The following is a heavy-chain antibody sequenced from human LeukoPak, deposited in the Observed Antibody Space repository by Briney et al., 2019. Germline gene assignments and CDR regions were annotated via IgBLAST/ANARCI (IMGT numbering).Heavy chain of an antibody. V-gene: IGHV3-7*01. CDR2: IKQGGSEI. D-gene: IGHD4-11*01. J-gene: IGHJ4*02. CDR1: GSTFSRFW. Sequence: PGGSLRLSCTASGSTFSRFWMSWVRQAPGKGLEYVALIKQGGSEIYHMDSVKGRFTISRDDATNSLYLQMNSLRVEDTALYYCARDRESESDSEGDYWGQGTLVTVSS. CDR3: ARDRESESDSEGDY.